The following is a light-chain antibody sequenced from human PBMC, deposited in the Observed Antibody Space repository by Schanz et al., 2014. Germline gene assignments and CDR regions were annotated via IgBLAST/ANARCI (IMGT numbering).Light chain of an antibody. CDR1: SSDVGGYNY. CDR2: DVH. J-gene: IGLJ1*01. CDR3: SSYAGSNNFCV. V-gene: IGLV2-11*01. Sequence: QSALTQPRSVSGSPGQSVTISCTGTSSDVGGYNYVSWYQQHPGKAPKLIVYDVHDRPSGVSNRFSGSKSGNTASLTVSGLQAEDEADYYCSSYAGSNNFCVFGTGTKLTVL.